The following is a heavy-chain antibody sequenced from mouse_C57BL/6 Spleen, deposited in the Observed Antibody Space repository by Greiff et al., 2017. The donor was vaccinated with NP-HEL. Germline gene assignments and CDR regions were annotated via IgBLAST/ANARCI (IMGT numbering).Heavy chain of an antibody. V-gene: IGHV5-17*01. CDR1: GFTFSDYG. Sequence: EVMLVESGGGLVKPGGSLKLSCAASGFTFSDYGMHWVRQAPEKGLEWVAYISSGSSTIYYADTVKGRFTISRDNAKNTRFRQRTSLRSEDTAMYYCARSYYSSYYAMDYWGQGTSGTVSS. J-gene: IGHJ4*01. CDR3: ARSYYSSYYAMDY. D-gene: IGHD2-12*01. CDR2: ISSGSSTI.